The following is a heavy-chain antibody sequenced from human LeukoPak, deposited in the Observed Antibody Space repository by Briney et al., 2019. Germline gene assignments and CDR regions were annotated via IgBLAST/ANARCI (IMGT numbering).Heavy chain of an antibody. CDR3: ARGDIVVVPAAIPFDY. Sequence: ASVKVSCKASGYTFTSYYMHWVRQAPGQGLEWMGWINPNSGGTNYAQKFQGRVTMTRDTSISTAYMELSRLRSDDTAVYYCARGDIVVVPAAIPFDYWGQGTLVTVSS. D-gene: IGHD2-2*02. CDR2: INPNSGGT. CDR1: GYTFTSYY. V-gene: IGHV1-2*02. J-gene: IGHJ4*02.